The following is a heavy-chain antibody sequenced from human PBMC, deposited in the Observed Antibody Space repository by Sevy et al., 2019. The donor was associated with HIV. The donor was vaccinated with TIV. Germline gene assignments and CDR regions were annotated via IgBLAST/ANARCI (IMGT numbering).Heavy chain of an antibody. D-gene: IGHD5-12*01. Sequence: SETLSLTCTVSGDSISNYYWSWIRQPPGKGLEWIGYIYYSGFTNYNPSLKSRVTISVDTSKNQFSLKLSSVTAADTAVYYCARGIVAYYFDYWRQGTLVTVSS. CDR3: ARGIVAYYFDY. CDR1: GDSISNYY. CDR2: IYYSGFT. J-gene: IGHJ4*02. V-gene: IGHV4-59*01.